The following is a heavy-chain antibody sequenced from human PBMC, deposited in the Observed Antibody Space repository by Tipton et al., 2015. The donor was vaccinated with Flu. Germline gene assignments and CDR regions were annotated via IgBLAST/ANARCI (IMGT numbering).Heavy chain of an antibody. CDR1: GGSISGYY. D-gene: IGHD6-13*01. Sequence: TLSLTCTVSGGSISGYYWSWIRQPPGKGLEWIGNIYYSGSTFYNPSLKSRVTISLDKSTNQFSLRLSSVTAADTAIYYCAIDDFGSSWYGYWGQGSLVTVSS. V-gene: IGHV4-59*12. CDR3: AIDDFGSSWYGY. CDR2: IYYSGST. J-gene: IGHJ4*02.